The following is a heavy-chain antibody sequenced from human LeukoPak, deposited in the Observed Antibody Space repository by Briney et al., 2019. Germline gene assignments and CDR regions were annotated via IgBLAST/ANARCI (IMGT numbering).Heavy chain of an antibody. CDR2: ISERGGST. D-gene: IGHD3-10*01. CDR1: GISLSNYA. J-gene: IGHJ4*02. V-gene: IGHV3-23*01. CDR3: AKRGIVIRGILVIGYHQEAYHYDY. Sequence: GGSLRLSCVVSGISLSNYAMTWVRQAPGKGLEWVSYISERGGSTTYADSVKGRFTISRDTSLDTLYLQMTSLRAEDTAVYFCAKRGIVIRGILVIGYHQEAYHYDYWGQGVLVTVSS.